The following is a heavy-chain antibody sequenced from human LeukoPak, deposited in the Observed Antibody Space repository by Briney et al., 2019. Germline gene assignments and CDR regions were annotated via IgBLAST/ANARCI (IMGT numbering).Heavy chain of an antibody. CDR1: GGTFSSYA. J-gene: IGHJ5*02. V-gene: IGHV1-69*04. CDR3: ASHIAAAANWFDP. CDR2: IIPILGIA. Sequence: SVKVSCKASGGTFSSYAISWVRQAPGQGLEWMGRIIPILGIANYAQKFQGRITITADKSTSTAYMELSSLRSEDTAVYYCASHIAAAANWFDPWGQGTLVTVSS. D-gene: IGHD6-13*01.